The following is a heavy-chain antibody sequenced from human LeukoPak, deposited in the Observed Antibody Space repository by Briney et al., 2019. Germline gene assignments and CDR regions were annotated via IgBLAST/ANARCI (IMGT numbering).Heavy chain of an antibody. V-gene: IGHV4-59*01. J-gene: IGHJ4*02. CDR2: IYYTGNT. CDR3: ARWGSIAVARFDY. Sequence: PSETLSLTCTVSGGSISSYYWSWIRQPPGKGLEWIGYIYYTGNTNYNPSLTSRVNISVDTSKNQFSLNLSSVTAADTAVYYCARWGSIAVARFDYWGQGTLVAVSS. D-gene: IGHD6-6*01. CDR1: GGSISSYY.